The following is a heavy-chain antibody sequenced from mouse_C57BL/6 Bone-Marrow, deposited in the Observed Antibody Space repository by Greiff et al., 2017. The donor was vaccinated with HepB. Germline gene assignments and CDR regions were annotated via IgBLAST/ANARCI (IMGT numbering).Heavy chain of an antibody. Sequence: VQLQQPGAELVKPGASVKLSCKASGYTFTSYWMHWVKQRPGRGLEWIGRIDPNSGGTKYNEKFKSKATLTVDKPSSTAYMQLSSRTSEDSAVYYCARYHYSNLAWFAYWGQGTLVTVSA. CDR3: ARYHYSNLAWFAY. D-gene: IGHD2-5*01. CDR2: IDPNSGGT. CDR1: GYTFTSYW. V-gene: IGHV1-72*01. J-gene: IGHJ3*01.